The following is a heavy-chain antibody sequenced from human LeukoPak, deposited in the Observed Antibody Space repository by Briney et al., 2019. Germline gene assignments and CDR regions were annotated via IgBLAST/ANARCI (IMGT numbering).Heavy chain of an antibody. J-gene: IGHJ2*01. D-gene: IGHD1-1*01. CDR2: IIPIFGTP. CDR1: GDTFSDYA. Sequence: GASVKVSCKASGDTFSDYAISWVRQAPGQGLEWLGGIIPIFGTPNYAQKFQGRVTITADESTSTAYMEPSSLRSEDTAVYYCARDRERGSVSGYFDLWGRGTLVTVSS. CDR3: ARDRERGSVSGYFDL. V-gene: IGHV1-69*13.